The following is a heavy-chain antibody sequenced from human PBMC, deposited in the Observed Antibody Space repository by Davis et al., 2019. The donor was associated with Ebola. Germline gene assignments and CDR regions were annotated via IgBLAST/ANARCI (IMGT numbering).Heavy chain of an antibody. D-gene: IGHD5-12*01. J-gene: IGHJ4*02. CDR1: GYTFTSYD. CDR2: MNPNSGNT. Sequence: ASVKVSCKASGYTFTSYDINWVRQATGQGLEWMGWMNPNSGNTGYAQKFQGRVTMTRNTSISTAYMELSSLRSEDTAVYYCARVRWKDGYALDYWGQGTLVTVSS. V-gene: IGHV1-8*01. CDR3: ARVRWKDGYALDY.